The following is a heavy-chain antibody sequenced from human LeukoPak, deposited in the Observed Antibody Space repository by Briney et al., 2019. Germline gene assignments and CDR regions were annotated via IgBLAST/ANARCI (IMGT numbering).Heavy chain of an antibody. Sequence: AGGSLRLSCAASGFTFSSYWMSWVRQAPGKGLEWVANIKQDGSEKYYVDSVKGRFTISRDNAKNSLYLQMNSLRAEDTAVYYCARDQRWGSSWDDTFDYWGQGTLVTVSS. CDR1: GFTFSSYW. CDR3: ARDQRWGSSWDDTFDY. CDR2: IKQDGSEK. J-gene: IGHJ4*02. D-gene: IGHD6-13*01. V-gene: IGHV3-7*01.